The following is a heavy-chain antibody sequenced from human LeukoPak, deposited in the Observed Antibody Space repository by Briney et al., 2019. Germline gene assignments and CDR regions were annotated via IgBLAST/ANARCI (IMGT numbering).Heavy chain of an antibody. CDR2: ISGSGGNT. D-gene: IGHD1-14*01. CDR3: AKLRNLNSDY. CDR1: GFTFSDYA. Sequence: AGGSLRLSCAASGFTFSDYAMNWVRQAPGKGLEWVSTISGSGGNTYYAGSVKGRFTISRDNSKNTLYLQMNSLRAEDTAVYYCAKLRNLNSDYWGQGTLVTVSS. V-gene: IGHV3-23*01. J-gene: IGHJ4*02.